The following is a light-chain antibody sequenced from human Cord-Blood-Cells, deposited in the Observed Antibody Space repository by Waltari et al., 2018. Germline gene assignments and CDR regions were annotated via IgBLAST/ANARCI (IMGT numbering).Light chain of an antibody. CDR2: EDN. V-gene: IGLV6-57*02. CDR1: SGSIASNY. J-gene: IGLJ3*02. CDR3: QSYDSSNWV. Sequence: NFMLTQPHSVLESPGKTVTISCTGSSGSIASNYVQWYQQRPGSAPTTVIYEDNQRPSGVPDRFSGSIDSSSNSASLTISGLKTEDEAGYYCQSYDSSNWVFGGGTKLTVL.